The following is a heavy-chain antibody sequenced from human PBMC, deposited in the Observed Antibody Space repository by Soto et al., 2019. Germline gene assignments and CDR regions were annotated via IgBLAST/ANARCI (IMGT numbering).Heavy chain of an antibody. D-gene: IGHD3-3*01. J-gene: IGHJ6*02. CDR2: IIPIFGTA. Sequence: ASVKVSCKASGGTFSSYAISWVRQAPGQGLEWMGGIIPIFGTANYAQKFQGRVTITADESTSTAYMELSSLRSEDTAVYYCSRTYDFWSGYYYYYGMDVWGQGTTVTVSS. CDR3: SRTYDFWSGYYYYYGMDV. V-gene: IGHV1-69*13. CDR1: GGTFSSYA.